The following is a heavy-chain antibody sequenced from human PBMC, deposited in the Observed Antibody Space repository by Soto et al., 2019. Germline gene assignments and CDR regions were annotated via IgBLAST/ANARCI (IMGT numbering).Heavy chain of an antibody. V-gene: IGHV1-69*02. D-gene: IGHD3-9*01. CDR3: ARGGGIDWHEGDWFDP. CDR1: GGTFSSYT. CDR2: IIPILGIA. Sequence: QVQLVQSGAEVKKPGSSVKVSCKASGGTFSSYTISWVRQAPGQGLEWMGRIIPILGIANYAQKFQGRVTITADKSRSTAYMELSGLRSEDTAVYYCARGGGIDWHEGDWFDPWGQGTLVTVSS. J-gene: IGHJ5*02.